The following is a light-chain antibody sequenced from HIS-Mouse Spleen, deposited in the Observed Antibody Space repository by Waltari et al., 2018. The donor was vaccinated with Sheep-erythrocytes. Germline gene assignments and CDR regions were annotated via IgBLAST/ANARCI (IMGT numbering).Light chain of an antibody. J-gene: IGLJ2*01. Sequence: QSALTQPASVSGSPGRSITISCPGTSSDVGGYNYVPWYQQPPGKAPKLMIYEVSNRPSGVSNRFSGSKSGNTASLTISGLQAEDEADYYCSSYTSSSTQVFGGGTKLTVL. CDR2: EVS. V-gene: IGLV2-14*01. CDR3: SSYTSSSTQV. CDR1: SSDVGGYNY.